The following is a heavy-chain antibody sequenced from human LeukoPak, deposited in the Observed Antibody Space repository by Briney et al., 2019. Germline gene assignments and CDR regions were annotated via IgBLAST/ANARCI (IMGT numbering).Heavy chain of an antibody. D-gene: IGHD3-3*01. CDR1: GFTVSSNY. Sequence: PGGSLRLSCAASGFTVSSNYMSWVRQAPGKGLEWVSVIYSGGSTYYADSVKGRFTISRDNSKNTLYLQMNSLRAEDTAVYYCARDPPFWSGNYSLSGYWGQGTLVSVSS. J-gene: IGHJ4*02. CDR2: IYSGGST. V-gene: IGHV3-66*02. CDR3: ARDPPFWSGNYSLSGY.